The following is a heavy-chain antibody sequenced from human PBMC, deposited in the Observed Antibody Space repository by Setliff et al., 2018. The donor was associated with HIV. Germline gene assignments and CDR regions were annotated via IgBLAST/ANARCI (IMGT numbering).Heavy chain of an antibody. J-gene: IGHJ4*02. CDR1: GGSVSSGDDY. V-gene: IGHV4-30-4*01. Sequence: SETLSFTCTVSGGSVSSGDDYWSWIRQPPGKGLEWIGYIHFSGSTFYNPSLKSRLFISVDTSKNQFSLKLNSVTAADTALYYCARTLYSSFSSFDYWGQGTLVTVSS. CDR3: ARTLYSSFSSFDY. CDR2: IHFSGST. D-gene: IGHD6-19*01.